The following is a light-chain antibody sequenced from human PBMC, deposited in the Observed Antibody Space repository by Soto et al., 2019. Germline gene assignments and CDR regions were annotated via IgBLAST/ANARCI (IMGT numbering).Light chain of an antibody. J-gene: IGLJ1*01. CDR1: NIGDKN. CDR2: DDS. Sequence: SYELTQPHSVSVAPGQTARITCGGNNIGDKNVHWYQQKPGQVPVLVVYDDSVRPSGIPERLSGSNSGNTATLTISSVEAGDEADYYCQVWDTSSDRSYVFGTGTKVTVL. V-gene: IGLV3-21*02. CDR3: QVWDTSSDRSYV.